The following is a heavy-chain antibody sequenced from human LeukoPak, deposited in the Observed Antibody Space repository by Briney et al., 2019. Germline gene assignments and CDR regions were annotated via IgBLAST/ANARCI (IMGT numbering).Heavy chain of an antibody. J-gene: IGHJ6*03. D-gene: IGHD3-3*01. CDR3: ARTYYDFWSGQPYYYYYMDV. Sequence: GESLKISCKGSGYSFTSYWIGWVRQMPGKGLEWMGNIYPGDSDTRYSPSFQGQVTISADKSISTAYLQWSSLKASDTAMYYCARTYYDFWSGQPYYYYYMDVWGKGTTVTVSS. CDR2: IYPGDSDT. V-gene: IGHV5-51*01. CDR1: GYSFTSYW.